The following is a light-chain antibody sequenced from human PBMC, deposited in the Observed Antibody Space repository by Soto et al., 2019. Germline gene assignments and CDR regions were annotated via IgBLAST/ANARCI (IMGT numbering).Light chain of an antibody. CDR1: SSNIENYY. CDR2: DNN. Sequence: QSVLTQPPSVSAAPGQKVTISCSGSSSNIENYYVSWYQQLPGTAPKLLIYDNNKRPSGIPDRFSGSKSGTSATLDITGLQTGGEADYYCGTYDSSLRDGVFGTGTKVTVL. V-gene: IGLV1-51*01. CDR3: GTYDSSLRDGV. J-gene: IGLJ1*01.